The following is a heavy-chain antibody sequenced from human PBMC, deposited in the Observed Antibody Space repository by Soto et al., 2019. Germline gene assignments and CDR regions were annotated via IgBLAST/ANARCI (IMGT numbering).Heavy chain of an antibody. J-gene: IGHJ4*02. CDR3: AKDAGGPGDYVWGSYFY. V-gene: IGHV3-23*01. D-gene: IGHD3-16*01. CDR2: ISGSGGST. Sequence: GGSLRLSCAASGFTFSSYAMSWVRQAPGKGLEWVSAISGSGGSTYYADSVKGRFTISRDNSKNTLYLQMNSLRAEDTAVYYCAKDAGGPGDYVWGSYFYWGQGTLVTVSS. CDR1: GFTFSSYA.